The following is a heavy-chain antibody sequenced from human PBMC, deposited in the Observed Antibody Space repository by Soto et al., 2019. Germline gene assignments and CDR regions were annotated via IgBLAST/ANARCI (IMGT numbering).Heavy chain of an antibody. V-gene: IGHV3-66*01. CDR1: GFTVSSKY. D-gene: IGHD2-15*01. CDR3: TGVDVHCSGGRCYGVPLDV. J-gene: IGHJ6*02. CDR2: IQSGGSK. Sequence: EVQLVESGGGLVQPGGSLRLSCAASGFTVSSKYMSWVRQAPGKGLEWVSLIQSGGSKYYAGSVKGRFTISRDNSENTLTLQMNRLRDEDTAVYYGTGVDVHCSGGRCYGVPLDVWGQGTTVTVS.